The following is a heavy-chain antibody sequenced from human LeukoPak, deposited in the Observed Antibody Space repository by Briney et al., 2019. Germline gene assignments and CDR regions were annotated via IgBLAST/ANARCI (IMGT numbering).Heavy chain of an antibody. CDR1: GVTFNNYG. CDR3: ATLSSGWYYFDY. J-gene: IGHJ4*02. CDR2: ISYDATNK. V-gene: IGHV3-30*03. Sequence: GGSLGLSCVVSGVTFNNYGMHWVRQAPGKGLEWVAVISYDATNKQYADSVKGRFTISRDNSKDTLYLQMNSLRAEDTAVYYCATLSSGWYYFDYWGQGTLVTVSS. D-gene: IGHD6-19*01.